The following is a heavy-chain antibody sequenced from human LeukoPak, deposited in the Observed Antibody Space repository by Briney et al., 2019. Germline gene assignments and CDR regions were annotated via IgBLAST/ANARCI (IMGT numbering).Heavy chain of an antibody. D-gene: IGHD3-10*01. J-gene: IGHJ4*02. V-gene: IGHV1-69*04. CDR2: IIPILGIA. CDR3: ARLKYYGSGTSENRIDN. CDR1: GGTFSSYA. Sequence: SVKVSCKASGGTFSSYAISWVRQAPGQGLEWMGRIIPILGIANYAQKFQGRVTITADKSTSTAYMELSSLRSEDTAVYYCARLKYYGSGTSENRIDNWGQGTLVTVSS.